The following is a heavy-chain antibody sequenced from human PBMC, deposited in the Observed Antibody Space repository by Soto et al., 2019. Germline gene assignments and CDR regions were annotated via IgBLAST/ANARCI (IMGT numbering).Heavy chain of an antibody. CDR1: GFIFSAYT. D-gene: IGHD6-13*01. V-gene: IGHV3-30-3*01. J-gene: IGHJ3*02. CDR2: ISYDGSNE. Sequence: GGSLRLSCAASGFIFSAYTMHWVRQAPGKGLEWVAVISYDGSNEYYADSVKGRFTISRDNSKNTLYLQMDSLRAEDTTVYYCARAAAGTDAFDIWGQGTMVTVSS. CDR3: ARAAAGTDAFDI.